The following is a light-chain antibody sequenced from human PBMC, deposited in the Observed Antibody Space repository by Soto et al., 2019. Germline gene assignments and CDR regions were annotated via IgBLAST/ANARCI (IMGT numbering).Light chain of an antibody. CDR2: GAS. J-gene: IGKJ4*01. Sequence: EIALTQSPGTLSLSPGERATISCLASQSVSSSYLAWYQQKPGQAPRLLIYGASSRATGIPDRFSGGGSGTDFTLTISRLEPEDFAVYYCQQFSSYPLTFGGGTKVDIK. CDR1: QSVSSSY. V-gene: IGKV3-20*01. CDR3: QQFSSYPLT.